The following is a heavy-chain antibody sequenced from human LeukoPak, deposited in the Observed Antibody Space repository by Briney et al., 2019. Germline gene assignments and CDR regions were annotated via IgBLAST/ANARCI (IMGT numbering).Heavy chain of an antibody. Sequence: GGSLRLSCAASGFTFSSSAMMWVRQAPGMGLQWVSIISTSGDTTFYADSVKGRFTISRDNSKNTLYLQMNNLRAEDTAAYYCAKGSFWGQGTLVTVSS. J-gene: IGHJ4*02. D-gene: IGHD3-10*01. V-gene: IGHV3-23*01. CDR3: AKGSF. CDR1: GFTFSSSA. CDR2: ISTSGDTT.